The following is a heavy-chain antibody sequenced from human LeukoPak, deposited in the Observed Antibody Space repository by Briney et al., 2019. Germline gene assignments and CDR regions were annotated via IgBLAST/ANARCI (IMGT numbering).Heavy chain of an antibody. Sequence: GRSLRLSCAASGFIFGDHAMHWVRQAPGKGLEWVSYISWDSGRAGYADSVRGRFTISRDNSKNSLFLQMNSLTADDTAVYYCAKAGSMVRGVTTYYYAMDVWGQGTAVTVSS. CDR2: ISWDSGRA. D-gene: IGHD3-10*01. J-gene: IGHJ6*02. V-gene: IGHV3-9*01. CDR3: AKAGSMVRGVTTYYYAMDV. CDR1: GFIFGDHA.